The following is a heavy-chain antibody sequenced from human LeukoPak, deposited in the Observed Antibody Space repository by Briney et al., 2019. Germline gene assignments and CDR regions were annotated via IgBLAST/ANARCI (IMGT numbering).Heavy chain of an antibody. D-gene: IGHD6-19*01. CDR3: ARSPSPYSSGWYFDY. CDR2: TYQRSKWYN. CDR1: GDSVSINSAA. Sequence: SQTLSLTCAISGDSVSINSAAWNWIRQSPSRGLESLGRTYQRSKWYNDYAVSVKSRITINPDISKNQFSLQLNSVTPEDTAVYYCARSPSPYSSGWYFDYWGQGTLVTVSS. J-gene: IGHJ4*02. V-gene: IGHV6-1*01.